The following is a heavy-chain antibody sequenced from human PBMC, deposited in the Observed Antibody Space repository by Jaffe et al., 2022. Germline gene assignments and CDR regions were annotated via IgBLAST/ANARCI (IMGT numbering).Heavy chain of an antibody. CDR2: ISSSSSYI. CDR3: ASLGRRDYYYYMDV. J-gene: IGHJ6*03. CDR1: GFTFSSYS. V-gene: IGHV3-21*01. Sequence: EVQLVESGGGLVKPGGSLRLSCAASGFTFSSYSMNWVRQAPGKGLEWVSSISSSSSYIYYADSVKGRFTISRDNAKNSLYLQMNSLRAEDTAVYYCASLGRRDYYYYMDVWGKGTTVTVSS.